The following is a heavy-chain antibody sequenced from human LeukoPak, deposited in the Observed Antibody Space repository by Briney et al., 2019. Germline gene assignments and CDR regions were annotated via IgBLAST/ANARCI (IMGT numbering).Heavy chain of an antibody. V-gene: IGHV3-23*01. Sequence: GGSLRLSCAASGFTFSNYGLSWVRQAPGKGLEWVSGITGSGGSTYYADSVKGRFTISRDNSKNTLYLQMNSLRAEDTAVYYCAKKKPYGSGSYFFDYWGQGTLVTVSS. J-gene: IGHJ4*02. CDR1: GFTFSNYG. CDR3: AKKKPYGSGSYFFDY. D-gene: IGHD3-10*01. CDR2: ITGSGGST.